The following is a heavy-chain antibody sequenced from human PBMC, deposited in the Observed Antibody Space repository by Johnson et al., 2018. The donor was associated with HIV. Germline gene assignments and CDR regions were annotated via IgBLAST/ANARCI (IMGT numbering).Heavy chain of an antibody. CDR1: GFSFDDYA. D-gene: IGHD7-27*01. V-gene: IGHV3-9*03. CDR3: ARVSWGDAFDI. CDR2: ISWNSGSNK. J-gene: IGHJ3*02. Sequence: VQLVESGGGLVQPGRSLRLSCAASGFSFDDYAMHWVRQVPGKGLEWVSGISWNSGSNKYYSDSVRGRFTISRDISKNTLYLQMNSLRAEDMAVYYCARVSWGDAFDIWGQGTMVTVSS.